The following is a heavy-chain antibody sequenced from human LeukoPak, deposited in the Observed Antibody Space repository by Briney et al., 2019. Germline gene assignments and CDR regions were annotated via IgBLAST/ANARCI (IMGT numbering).Heavy chain of an antibody. CDR2: IYYSGST. CDR1: GGSISSYY. V-gene: IGHV4-59*01. CDR3: ARDLRGDYDDYYYYGMDV. D-gene: IGHD4-17*01. J-gene: IGHJ6*02. Sequence: SETLSLTCTVSGGSISSYYWSWIRQPPGKGLEWIGYIYYSGSTNYNPSLKSRVTISVDTSKNQFSLKLSSVTAADTAVYYCARDLRGDYDDYYYYGMDVWGQGTTVTVSS.